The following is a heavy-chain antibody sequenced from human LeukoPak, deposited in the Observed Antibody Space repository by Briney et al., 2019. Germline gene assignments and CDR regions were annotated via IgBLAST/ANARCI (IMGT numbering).Heavy chain of an antibody. J-gene: IGHJ3*02. CDR1: GHTYTTNW. CDR3: ARLTVRGYYDSSGYPSDAFDI. V-gene: IGHV5-51*01. D-gene: IGHD3-22*01. Sequence: GESLKISCKGSGHTYTTNWIAWVRQMPGKGLEWMGIIYPGDSDTRYSPSFQGQVTISADKSISTAYLQWSSLKASDTAMYYCARLTVRGYYDSSGYPSDAFDIWGQGTMVTVSS. CDR2: IYPGDSDT.